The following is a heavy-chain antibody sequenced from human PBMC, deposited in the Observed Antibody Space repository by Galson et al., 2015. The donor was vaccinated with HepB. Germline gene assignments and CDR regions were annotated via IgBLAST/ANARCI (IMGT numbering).Heavy chain of an antibody. J-gene: IGHJ4*02. D-gene: IGHD6-25*01. CDR1: GFTFSSYW. Sequence: SLRLSCAASGFTFSSYWMSWVRQAPGKGLEWVASIKQDGSEKYYVDSVKGRFTISRDNAKNSLYLQMNSLRAEDTAVYYCARGNSSASPLDYWGQGTLVTVSS. CDR2: IKQDGSEK. CDR3: ARGNSSASPLDY. V-gene: IGHV3-7*03.